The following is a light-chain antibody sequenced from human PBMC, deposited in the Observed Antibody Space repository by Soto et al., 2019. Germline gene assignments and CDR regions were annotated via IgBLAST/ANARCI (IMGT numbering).Light chain of an antibody. V-gene: IGLV2-11*01. Sequence: QSALTQPRSVSGSPGQSVTISCTGTSSIVGNYNYVSWYQQHPDKAPKLMIYDVSKRPSGVPDRFSGSKSGNTASLTISGLQAEDEADYYCCSYAGSYTYVFGTGTKVTVL. CDR2: DVS. J-gene: IGLJ1*01. CDR3: CSYAGSYTYV. CDR1: SSIVGNYNY.